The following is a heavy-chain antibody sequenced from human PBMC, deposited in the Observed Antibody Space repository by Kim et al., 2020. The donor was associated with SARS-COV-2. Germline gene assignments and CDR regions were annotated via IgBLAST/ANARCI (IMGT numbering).Heavy chain of an antibody. CDR3: AREGHEGGYLS. J-gene: IGHJ3*01. D-gene: IGHD3-22*01. V-gene: IGHV1-3*01. CDR2: NR. Sequence: NRRSTHKAKGRCTITRDTSASTAYMELSSLRSEDTAVYYCAREGHEGGYLSWGQGTMVTVSS.